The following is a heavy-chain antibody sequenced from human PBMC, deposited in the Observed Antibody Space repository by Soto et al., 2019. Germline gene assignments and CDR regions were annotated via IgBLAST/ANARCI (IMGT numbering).Heavy chain of an antibody. CDR3: ARGRKRGLQLIDPDY. CDR1: GFTFIDYY. V-gene: IGHV3-11*01. D-gene: IGHD5-12*01. Sequence: GGSLRLSCAASGFTFIDYYLSWIRQAPGKGLEWVSYISSSGSTIYYADSVKGRFTISRDNAKNSLYLQMNSLRAEDTAVYYCARGRKRGLQLIDPDYWGQGTLVTVSS. CDR2: ISSSGSTI. J-gene: IGHJ4*02.